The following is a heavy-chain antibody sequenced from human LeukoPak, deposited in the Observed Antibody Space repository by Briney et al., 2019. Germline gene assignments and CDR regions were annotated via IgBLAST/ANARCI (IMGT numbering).Heavy chain of an antibody. D-gene: IGHD6-6*01. CDR2: IYYSGST. CDR1: SGSISSYY. Sequence: SETLSLTCTVSSGSISSYYWSWIRQPPGKGLEWIGYIYYSGSTNYNPSLKSRVTISVDTSKNQFSLKLSSVTAADTAVYYCARGLRERTLRYSSSSEGLFDYWGQGTLVTVSS. J-gene: IGHJ4*02. V-gene: IGHV4-59*01. CDR3: ARGLRERTLRYSSSSEGLFDY.